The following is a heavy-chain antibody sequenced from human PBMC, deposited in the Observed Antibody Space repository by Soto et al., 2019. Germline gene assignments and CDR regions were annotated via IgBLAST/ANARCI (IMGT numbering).Heavy chain of an antibody. CDR3: AKHKAVVVAAVFDY. CDR2: ISSSGGGT. J-gene: IGHJ4*02. V-gene: IGHV3-23*01. D-gene: IGHD2-15*01. Sequence: PGGSLRLSCAASGFTFTTYAMHWVRPAPGKGLEWVSTISSSGGGTYYADSVKGRFTISRDISKNTLYLQMNSLRAEDTAVYYCAKHKAVVVAAVFDYWGQGTLVTVSS. CDR1: GFTFTTYA.